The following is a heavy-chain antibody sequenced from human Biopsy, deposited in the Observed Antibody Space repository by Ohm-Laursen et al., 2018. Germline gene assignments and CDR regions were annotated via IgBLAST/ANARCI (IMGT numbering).Heavy chain of an antibody. D-gene: IGHD2/OR15-2a*01. CDR1: GFSFSDYY. CDR2: ISSRGSII. Sequence: GSLRLPCAAPGFSFSDYYMSWIRQAPGKGLEWVSYISSRGSIINYADSVKGRFTISRGNAMNSLYLEMNSLRAEDTAVYYCTRDTTYYAGTTYYDALDVWGQGTTVTVSP. J-gene: IGHJ3*01. V-gene: IGHV3-11*04. CDR3: TRDTTYYAGTTYYDALDV.